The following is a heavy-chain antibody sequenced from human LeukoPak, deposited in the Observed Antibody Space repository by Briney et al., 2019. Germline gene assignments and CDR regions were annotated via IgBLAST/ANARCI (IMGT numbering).Heavy chain of an antibody. D-gene: IGHD3-22*01. CDR2: IYYSGST. CDR3: ARGLGSGYNWYFDL. J-gene: IGHJ2*01. V-gene: IGHV4-59*01. CDR1: GGSISSYY. Sequence: PSETLSLTCTVPGGSISSYYWSWIRQPPGKGLEWIGYIYYSGSTNYNPSLKSRVTISVDTSKNQFSLKLSSVTAADTAVYYCARGLGSGYNWYFDLWGRGTLVTVSS.